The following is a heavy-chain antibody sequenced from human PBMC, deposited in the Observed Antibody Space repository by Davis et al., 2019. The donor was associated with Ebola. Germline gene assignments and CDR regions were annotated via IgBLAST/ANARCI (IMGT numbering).Heavy chain of an antibody. CDR1: GYTFTSYA. D-gene: IGHD5-18*01. V-gene: IGHV7-4-1*02. J-gene: IGHJ4*02. CDR3: ARYEENPDTTMVSCFDY. CDR2: INTNTGNP. Sequence: ASVKVSCKASGYTFTSYAMNRVRQAPGQGLEWMGWINTNTGNPTYAQGFTGRFVFSLDTSVSTAYLQISSLKAEDTAVYYCARYEENPDTTMVSCFDYWGQGTLVSVSS.